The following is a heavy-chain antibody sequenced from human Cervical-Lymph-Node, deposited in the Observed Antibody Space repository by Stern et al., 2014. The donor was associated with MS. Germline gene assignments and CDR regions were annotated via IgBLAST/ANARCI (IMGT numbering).Heavy chain of an antibody. CDR2: ISPNHGDT. V-gene: IGHV1-2*02. Sequence: QDQLVESGAEVKKPGASVQVSCKASGFTFSNFYIPWLRQAPGQRPEWMGRISPNHGDTNYAPKFQGRVTMNTDTSIGLVSLEVTGVRFDDTAVYYCAENMDVWGQGTMVTVSS. CDR1: GFTFSNFY. CDR3: AENMDV. J-gene: IGHJ6*02.